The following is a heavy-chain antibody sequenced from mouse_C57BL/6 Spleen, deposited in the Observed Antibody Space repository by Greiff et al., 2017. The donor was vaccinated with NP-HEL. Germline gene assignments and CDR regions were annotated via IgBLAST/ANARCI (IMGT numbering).Heavy chain of an antibody. CDR3: ARAYDNYFDY. CDR2: ISYDGSN. J-gene: IGHJ2*01. Sequence: VQLKESGPGLVKPSQSLSLTCSVTGYSITSGYYWNWIRQFPGNKLEWMGYISYDGSNNYNPSLKNRISITRDTSKNQFFLKLNSVTTEDTATYYCARAYDNYFDYWGQGTTLTVSS. D-gene: IGHD2-3*01. CDR1: GYSITSGYY. V-gene: IGHV3-6*01.